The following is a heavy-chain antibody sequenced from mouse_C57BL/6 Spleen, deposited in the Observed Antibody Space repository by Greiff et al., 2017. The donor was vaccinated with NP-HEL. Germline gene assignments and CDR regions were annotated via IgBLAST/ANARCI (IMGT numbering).Heavy chain of an antibody. Sequence: DVKLVESGGGLVKPGGSLKLSCAASGFTFSSYAMSWVRQTPEKRLEWVATISDGGSYTYYPDNVKGRFTISRDNAKNNLYLQMSHLKSEDTAMYYCAREGTYYGSSPDYWGQGTTLTVSS. CDR2: ISDGGSYT. J-gene: IGHJ2*01. V-gene: IGHV5-4*01. CDR3: AREGTYYGSSPDY. CDR1: GFTFSSYA. D-gene: IGHD1-1*01.